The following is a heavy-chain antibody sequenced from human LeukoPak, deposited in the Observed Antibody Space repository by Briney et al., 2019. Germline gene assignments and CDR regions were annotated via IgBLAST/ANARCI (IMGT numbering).Heavy chain of an antibody. CDR2: ISYDGSNK. CDR3: AKDIVVVPAAPRNDYYYYGMDV. Sequence: GGSLRLSCAASGFTLSSYGMHWVRQAPGKGLEWVAVISYDGSNKYYADSVKGRFTISRDNSKNTLYLQMNSLRAEDTAVYYCAKDIVVVPAAPRNDYYYYGMDVWGQGTTVTVSS. V-gene: IGHV3-30*18. D-gene: IGHD2-2*01. CDR1: GFTLSSYG. J-gene: IGHJ6*02.